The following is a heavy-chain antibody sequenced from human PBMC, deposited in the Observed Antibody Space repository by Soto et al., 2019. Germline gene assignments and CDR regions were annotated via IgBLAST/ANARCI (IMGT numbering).Heavy chain of an antibody. CDR1: GFTFTSSA. D-gene: IGHD3-10*01. Sequence: QMQLVQSGPEVKKPGTSVKVSCKASGFTFTSSAVQWVRQALGQRLEWIGWIVVGSGNTNYAQKLQERVTITRDMSTSTAYMGLSSLRSEDTAVYYCAAGCLWFGEYYYYGMDVWGQGTTVTVSS. CDR3: AAGCLWFGEYYYYGMDV. V-gene: IGHV1-58*01. CDR2: IVVGSGNT. J-gene: IGHJ6*02.